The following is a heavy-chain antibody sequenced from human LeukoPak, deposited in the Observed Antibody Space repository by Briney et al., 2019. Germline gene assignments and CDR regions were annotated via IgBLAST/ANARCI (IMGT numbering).Heavy chain of an antibody. CDR1: GGSISSGDYY. D-gene: IGHD3-10*01. Sequence: PSETLSLTCTVSGGSISSGDYYWSWIRQPPGKGPEWIGYIYYSGSTYYNPSLKSRVTISVDTSKNQFSLKLSSVTAADTTVYYCARAGKPWGWFDPWGQGTLVTVSS. J-gene: IGHJ5*02. CDR2: IYYSGST. CDR3: ARAGKPWGWFDP. V-gene: IGHV4-30-4*01.